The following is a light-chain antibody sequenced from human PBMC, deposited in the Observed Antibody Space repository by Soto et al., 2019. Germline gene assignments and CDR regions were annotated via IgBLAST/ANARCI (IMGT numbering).Light chain of an antibody. CDR3: QQYGRSPL. Sequence: EFVLTQSPGTLSLSPGETATLSCRASESVISDYSAWYQQKPGQAPRLLIYATSNRATGIPYRFSGSGSGTDFTLTISRLEPEDFAVYYCQQYGRSPLFGQGTRLEIK. V-gene: IGKV3-20*01. CDR1: ESVISDY. CDR2: ATS. J-gene: IGKJ5*01.